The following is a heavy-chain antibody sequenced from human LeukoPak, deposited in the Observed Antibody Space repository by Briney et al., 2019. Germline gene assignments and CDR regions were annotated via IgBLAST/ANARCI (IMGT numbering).Heavy chain of an antibody. J-gene: IGHJ4*02. CDR2: IRYDGSNK. CDR3: ARDGRMATTDTEQFDY. Sequence: GGSLRLSCAASGFTFSSYGMHWVRQAPGKGLEWVAFIRYDGSNKYYADSVKGRFTISRDNAKNSLYLQMNSLRAEDTAVYYCARDGRMATTDTEQFDYWGQGTLVTVSS. D-gene: IGHD5-24*01. CDR1: GFTFSSYG. V-gene: IGHV3-30*02.